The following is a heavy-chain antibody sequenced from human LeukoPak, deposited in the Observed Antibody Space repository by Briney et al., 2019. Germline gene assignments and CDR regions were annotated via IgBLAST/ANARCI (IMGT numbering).Heavy chain of an antibody. V-gene: IGHV1-24*01. J-gene: IGHJ6*03. CDR2: FDPEDGET. D-gene: IGHD2-2*01. CDR1: GYTLTELS. Sequence: ASVKVSCKVSGYTLTELSMHWVRQAPGKGREGMGGFDPEDGETIYAQKFQGRVTMTEDTSTDTAYMELSNLRSEDTAVYYCATAPSRYQLQTNLNYMDVWGKGTTVTVSS. CDR3: ATAPSRYQLQTNLNYMDV.